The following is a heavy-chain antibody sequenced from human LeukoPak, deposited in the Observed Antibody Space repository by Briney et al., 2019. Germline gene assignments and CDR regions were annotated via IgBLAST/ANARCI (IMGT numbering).Heavy chain of an antibody. D-gene: IGHD3-22*01. CDR1: GFTFSHYG. CDR3: GRDPYYYDSSAYYPFDY. V-gene: IGHV3-23*01. CDR2: FSGKGDTT. Sequence: GSLRLSCAASGFTFSHYGMSWVRQAPGKGLEWVAGFSGKGDTTYYAESVRGRFTISRDTSKNTLYLQMNSLRADDTAVYYCGRDPYYYDSSAYYPFDYWGQGTLVTVSS. J-gene: IGHJ4*02.